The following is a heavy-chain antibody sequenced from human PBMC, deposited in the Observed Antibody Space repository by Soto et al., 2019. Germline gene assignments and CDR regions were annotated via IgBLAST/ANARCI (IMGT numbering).Heavy chain of an antibody. CDR3: ARVKFSGEGNWFDP. Sequence: SETLSLTCTVSGGSISSGGYYWSWIRQHPGKGLEWIGYIYYSGSTYYNPSLKSRVTISVDTSKNQFSLKLSSVTAADTAVYYCARVKFSGEGNWFDPWGQGTLVTVSS. CDR2: IYYSGST. V-gene: IGHV4-31*03. J-gene: IGHJ5*02. D-gene: IGHD4-17*01. CDR1: GGSISSGGYY.